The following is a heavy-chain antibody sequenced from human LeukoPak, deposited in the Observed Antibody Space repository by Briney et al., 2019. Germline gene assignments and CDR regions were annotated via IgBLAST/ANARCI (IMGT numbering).Heavy chain of an antibody. CDR2: ISNDGGDK. Sequence: GGSLRLSCAASGFSFSRYAMHWVRQAPGKRLEWLTVISNDGGDKHFEDSVKGRFTISRDNSKNTLYLQMNSLSVADTAIYYCAKDQATGPADYYFDYWGQGTLVTVSS. V-gene: IGHV3-30*18. D-gene: IGHD2-2*01. CDR1: GFSFSRYA. J-gene: IGHJ4*02. CDR3: AKDQATGPADYYFDY.